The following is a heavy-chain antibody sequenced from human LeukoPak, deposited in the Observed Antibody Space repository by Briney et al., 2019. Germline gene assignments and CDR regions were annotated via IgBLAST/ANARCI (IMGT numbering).Heavy chain of an antibody. Sequence: ASVKVSCKASGYTFTSYDINWVRQATGQGLEWMGWMNPNSGNTGYARKFQGRVTITRNTSISTAYMELSSLRSEDTAVYYCARGVQLWSLYYYYYMDVWGKGTTVTVSS. V-gene: IGHV1-8*03. CDR3: ARGVQLWSLYYYYYMDV. CDR1: GYTFTSYD. CDR2: MNPNSGNT. D-gene: IGHD5-18*01. J-gene: IGHJ6*03.